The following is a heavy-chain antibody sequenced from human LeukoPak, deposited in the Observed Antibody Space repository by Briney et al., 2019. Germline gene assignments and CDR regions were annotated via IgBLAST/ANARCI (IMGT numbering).Heavy chain of an antibody. J-gene: IGHJ5*02. V-gene: IGHV3-53*01. CDR1: GSTVSSNY. D-gene: IGHD6-13*01. Sequence: GGSLRLSCAASGSTVSSNYMSWVRQAPGKGPEWVSVIYSGGSTYYADSVKGRFTISRDNSKNTLYLQMNSLRPEDTAVYYCMLPPWAAGGPWGQGTLVTVSS. CDR3: MLPPWAAGGP. CDR2: IYSGGST.